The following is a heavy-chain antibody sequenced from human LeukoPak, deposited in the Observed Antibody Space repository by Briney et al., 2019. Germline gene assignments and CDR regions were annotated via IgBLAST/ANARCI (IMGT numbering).Heavy chain of an antibody. Sequence: SETLSLTCAVSGVSFDDYYWSWVRQTPGKGLEWIGEINHSGYTNDSPSLKSRVTLSIDTSRKQFSLNLRSVTVADTGIYYCTRMTAGHDYWGQGTLVSVSS. D-gene: IGHD2-21*02. CDR2: INHSGYT. CDR1: GVSFDDYY. V-gene: IGHV4-34*01. J-gene: IGHJ4*02. CDR3: TRMTAGHDY.